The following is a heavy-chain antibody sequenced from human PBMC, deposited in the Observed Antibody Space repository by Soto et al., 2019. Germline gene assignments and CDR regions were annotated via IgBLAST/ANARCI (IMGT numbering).Heavy chain of an antibody. D-gene: IGHD3-3*01. Sequence: GGSLRLSCAASGFTFSSYAMSWVRQAPGKGLEWVSAISGSGGSTYYADSVKGRFTISRDNSKNTLYLQMNSLRAEDTAVYYCAKAPVRSLEWLLYFDYWGQGTLVTVSS. CDR2: ISGSGGST. CDR3: AKAPVRSLEWLLYFDY. J-gene: IGHJ4*02. CDR1: GFTFSSYA. V-gene: IGHV3-23*01.